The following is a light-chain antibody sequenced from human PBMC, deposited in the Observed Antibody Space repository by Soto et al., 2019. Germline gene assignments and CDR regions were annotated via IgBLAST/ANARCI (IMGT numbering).Light chain of an antibody. V-gene: IGKV3-11*01. CDR1: QSVSSY. Sequence: EIVLTQSPATLSLSPGERATLSCRASQSVSSYLAWYQQKPGQAPRLLIYDASNRATGVPARFSGSGSWTDFTLTISSLEPEDFAVYYCQQYGNSPFTFGQGTRLEIK. CDR2: DAS. J-gene: IGKJ5*01. CDR3: QQYGNSPFT.